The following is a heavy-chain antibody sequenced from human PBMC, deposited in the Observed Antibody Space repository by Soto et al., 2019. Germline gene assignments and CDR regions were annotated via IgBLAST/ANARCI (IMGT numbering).Heavy chain of an antibody. D-gene: IGHD3-3*01. CDR3: ARVEGSGRDFWSGYKTYGMDV. V-gene: IGHV3-13*01. CDR2: IGTAGDT. J-gene: IGHJ6*02. Sequence: GGSLRLSCAASGFTFSSYDMHWVRQATGKGLEWVSAIGTAGDTYYPGSVKGRFTISRENAKNSLYLQMNSLRAEDTAVYYCARVEGSGRDFWSGYKTYGMDVWGQGTTVTVSS. CDR1: GFTFSSYD.